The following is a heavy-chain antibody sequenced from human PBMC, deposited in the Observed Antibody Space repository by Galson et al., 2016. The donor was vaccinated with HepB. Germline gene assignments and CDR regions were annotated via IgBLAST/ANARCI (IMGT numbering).Heavy chain of an antibody. CDR3: AKEVTIFGVALDRGHMDY. D-gene: IGHD3-3*01. CDR1: GFDFDDYA. CDR2: ITWNSGTI. Sequence: SLRLSCAASGFDFDDYAMHWVRQSPGKGLEWVSGITWNSGTIGYADSVKGRFTISRDNAKDSLFLQMNNLRVEDTALYYCAKEVTIFGVALDRGHMDYCGQGTPVTVSS. J-gene: IGHJ4*02. V-gene: IGHV3-9*01.